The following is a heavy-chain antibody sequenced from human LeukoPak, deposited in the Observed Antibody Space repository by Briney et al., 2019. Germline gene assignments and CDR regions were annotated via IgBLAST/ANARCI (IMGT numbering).Heavy chain of an antibody. J-gene: IGHJ5*02. Sequence: SETLSLTCAVYGGSFSGYYWSWIRQPPGKGLEWIGEINHSGSTNYNPSLKSRVTISVDTSKNQFSLKLSSVTAADTAVYYCAWDYGDYTAFDPWGQGTLVTVSS. CDR1: GGSFSGYY. CDR2: INHSGST. V-gene: IGHV4-34*01. CDR3: AWDYGDYTAFDP. D-gene: IGHD4-17*01.